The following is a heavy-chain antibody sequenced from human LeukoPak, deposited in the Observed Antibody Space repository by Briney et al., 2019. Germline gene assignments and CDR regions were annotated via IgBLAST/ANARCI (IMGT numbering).Heavy chain of an antibody. Sequence: GGSLRLSCAASGFTFSIYSMSWVRQAPGKGLEWVSHISSSSSTIYYADSVKGRFTISRDNAKKSLYLQMNSLRDEDTAVYYCARVYYYDSSNAFDIWGQGTMVTVSS. CDR3: ARVYYYDSSNAFDI. V-gene: IGHV3-48*02. J-gene: IGHJ3*02. CDR1: GFTFSIYS. D-gene: IGHD3-22*01. CDR2: ISSSSSTI.